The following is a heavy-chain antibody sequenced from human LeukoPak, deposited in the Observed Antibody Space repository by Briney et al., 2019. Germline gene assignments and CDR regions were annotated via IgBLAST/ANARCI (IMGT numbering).Heavy chain of an antibody. CDR1: GFTFSSHW. CDR2: INSDGSSI. V-gene: IGHV3-74*01. J-gene: IGHJ4*02. D-gene: IGHD1-1*01. CDR3: VTWNYVEY. Sequence: GGSLRLSCAASGFTFSSHWMHWVRQAPGKGLVWVSRINSDGSSISYADSVKGRFTISRDNSKNTLYLQMNSLRAEDSAVYNCVTWNYVEYWGQGTLVTVSS.